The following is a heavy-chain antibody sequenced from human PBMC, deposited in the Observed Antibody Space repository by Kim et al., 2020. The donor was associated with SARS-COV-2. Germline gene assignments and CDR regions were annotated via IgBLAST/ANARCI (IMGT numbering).Heavy chain of an antibody. D-gene: IGHD6-19*01. CDR2: IRSKAYGGTT. CDR1: GFTFGDYA. CDR3: TRDPWAVAEIDY. V-gene: IGHV3-49*03. J-gene: IGHJ4*02. Sequence: GGSLRLSCTASGFTFGDYAMSWFRQAPGKGLEWVGFIRSKAYGGTTEYAASVKGRFTISRDDSKSIAYLQMNSLKTEDTGVYYCTRDPWAVAEIDYWGQGTLVTVSS.